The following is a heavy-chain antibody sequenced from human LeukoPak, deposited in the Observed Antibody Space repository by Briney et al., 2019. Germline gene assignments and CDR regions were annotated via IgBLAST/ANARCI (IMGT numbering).Heavy chain of an antibody. Sequence: ASVKVSCKASGYTFTSYYMHWVRQAPGQGLEWMGIINPSGGNTSYAQKFQGRVTMTRDTSTSTVYMELSSRRSEDTAVYYCARVPQVGATFDYWCQGTLVTVCS. D-gene: IGHD1-26*01. V-gene: IGHV1-46*01. CDR1: GYTFTSYY. CDR2: INPSGGNT. J-gene: IGHJ4*02. CDR3: ARVPQVGATFDY.